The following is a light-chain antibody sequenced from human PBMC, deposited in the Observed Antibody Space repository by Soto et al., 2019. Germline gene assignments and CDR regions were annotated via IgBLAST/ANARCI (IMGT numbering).Light chain of an antibody. V-gene: IGLV2-14*01. CDR2: EVY. Sequence: QSALTQPASVSGSPGQSITISCTGTSSDVGIYNYVSWYQQHPGKAPKLIICEVYNRPSGVSNRFSGSKSGNPASLTISGLRPEDEADYYCTSFTTSSIWVYGGGTKVTVL. CDR3: TSFTTSSIWV. CDR1: SSDVGIYNY. J-gene: IGLJ3*02.